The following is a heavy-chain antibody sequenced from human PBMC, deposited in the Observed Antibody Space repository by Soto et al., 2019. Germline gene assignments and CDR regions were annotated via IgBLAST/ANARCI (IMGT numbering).Heavy chain of an antibody. D-gene: IGHD3-16*01. CDR2: MNAKSGDT. CDR1: GYTFSDFD. CDR3: ARGNPFNYAGFDV. V-gene: IGHV1-8*01. J-gene: IGHJ6*02. Sequence: ASVKVSCKASGYTFSDFDINWLRQASGQGPEWMGWMNAKSGDTFFAQRFQGKFNMTWDTSLSTAYMEVGSLTSDDTAIYYCARGNPFNYAGFDVWGQGTTVTVSS.